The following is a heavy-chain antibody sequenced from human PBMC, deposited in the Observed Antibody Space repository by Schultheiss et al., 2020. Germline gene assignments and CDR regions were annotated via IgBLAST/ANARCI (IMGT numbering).Heavy chain of an antibody. CDR1: GGSFSGYY. CDR2: INHSGST. CDR3: ARGYRGWQNWFDP. V-gene: IGHV4-34*01. J-gene: IGHJ5*02. D-gene: IGHD6-19*01. Sequence: SATLSLTCAVYGGSFSGYYWSWIRQPPGKGLEWIGEINHSGSTNYNPSLKSRVTISVDTSKNQFSLKLSSVTAADTAVYYCARGYRGWQNWFDPGGQGTLVTVSS.